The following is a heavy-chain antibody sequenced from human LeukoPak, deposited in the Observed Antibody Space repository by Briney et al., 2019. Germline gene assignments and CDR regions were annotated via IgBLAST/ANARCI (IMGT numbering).Heavy chain of an antibody. CDR1: GFTFSSYD. V-gene: IGHV3-30*02. CDR2: VRYDGSQK. CDR3: AKGGGYEAQYYYYYLDV. J-gene: IGHJ6*03. D-gene: IGHD5-12*01. Sequence: PGGSLRLSCAASGFTFSSYDMYWVRQAPGKGLDWVAFVRYDGSQKYYADSVKGRFTISRDNSKNTLYLQMKSLRAEDTAVYYCAKGGGYEAQYYYYYLDVWGKGTTVTISS.